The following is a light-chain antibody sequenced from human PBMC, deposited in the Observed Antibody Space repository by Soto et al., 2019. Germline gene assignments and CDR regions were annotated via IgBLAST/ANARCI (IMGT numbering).Light chain of an antibody. CDR2: EVS. J-gene: IGLJ1*01. Sequence: QSALTQPPSASGSPGQSVTISCTATSSDVGYSNSVCWHQQHPGKAPKLMIYEVSKRATGVPDRFSGSKSGNTASLTVSGLQAEYEADYYCSSYAGSYTFVVGTGTKLTVL. CDR3: SSYAGSYTFV. V-gene: IGLV2-8*01. CDR1: SSDVGYSNS.